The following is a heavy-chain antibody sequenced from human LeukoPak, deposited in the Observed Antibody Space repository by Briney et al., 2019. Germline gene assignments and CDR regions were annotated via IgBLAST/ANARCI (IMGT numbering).Heavy chain of an antibody. CDR3: ASSIAAAGTGGWFDP. J-gene: IGHJ5*02. CDR2: IYYSGST. V-gene: IGHV4-31*03. Sequence: PSETLSLTCTVSGGSISSGGYYWSWIRQHPGKGLEWIGYIYYSGSTYYNPSLKSRVTMSVDTSKNQFSLKLSSVTAADTAVYYCASSIAAAGTGGWFDPWGQGTLVTVSS. CDR1: GGSISSGGYY. D-gene: IGHD6-13*01.